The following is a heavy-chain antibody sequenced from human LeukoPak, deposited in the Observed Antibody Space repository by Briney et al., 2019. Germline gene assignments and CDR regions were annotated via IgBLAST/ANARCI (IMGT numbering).Heavy chain of an antibody. CDR2: ISYDGSNK. D-gene: IGHD6-6*01. CDR3: ARTAARRFDY. Sequence: GGSLRLSCAASGFTFSSYAMHWVRQAPGKGLEWVAVISYDGSNKYYADSVKGRFTISRDNSKNTLYLQMNSLRAEDTAVYYCARTAARRFDYWGQGTLVTVSS. V-gene: IGHV3-30-3*01. CDR1: GFTFSSYA. J-gene: IGHJ4*02.